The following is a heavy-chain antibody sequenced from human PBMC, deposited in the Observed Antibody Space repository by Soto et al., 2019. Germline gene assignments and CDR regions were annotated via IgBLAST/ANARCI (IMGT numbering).Heavy chain of an antibody. Sequence: EVQPLESGGGLVQPGGSLRLSCAASGFTFSSYAMSWVRQAPGKGLEWVSAISGSGGSTYYADSVKGRFTISRDNSKNTLYLQMNSLRVEDTAVFYCAKREGGMAYYFDYWGQGTLVTVSS. CDR3: AKREGGMAYYFDY. CDR1: GFTFSSYA. J-gene: IGHJ4*02. D-gene: IGHD1-26*01. CDR2: ISGSGGST. V-gene: IGHV3-23*01.